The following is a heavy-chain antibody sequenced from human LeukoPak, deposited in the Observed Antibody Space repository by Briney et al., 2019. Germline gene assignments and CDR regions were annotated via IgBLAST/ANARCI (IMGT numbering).Heavy chain of an antibody. D-gene: IGHD3/OR15-3a*01. Sequence: ASVKVSCKASGYTFTSYYMHWVRQAPGQGLEWMGIINPSGGSTSYAQKFQGRVTMTRDTSTSTVYMELSSLRSEDTAVYYCVKEDSPHFYYYGMDVWGQGTTVTVSS. CDR3: VKEDSPHFYYYGMDV. CDR2: INPSGGST. V-gene: IGHV1-46*01. J-gene: IGHJ6*02. CDR1: GYTFTSYY.